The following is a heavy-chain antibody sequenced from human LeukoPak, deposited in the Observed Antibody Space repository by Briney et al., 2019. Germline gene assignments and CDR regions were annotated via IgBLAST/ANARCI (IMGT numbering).Heavy chain of an antibody. Sequence: SETLSLTCTVSGGSISSYYWSWIRQPPGKGLEWIGEINHSGSTNYNPSLKSRVTISVDTSKNQFSLKLSSVTAADTAVYYCARTTGPGYFDWYYFDYWGQGTLVTVSS. D-gene: IGHD3-9*01. CDR1: GGSISSYY. CDR3: ARTTGPGYFDWYYFDY. V-gene: IGHV4-34*01. CDR2: INHSGST. J-gene: IGHJ4*02.